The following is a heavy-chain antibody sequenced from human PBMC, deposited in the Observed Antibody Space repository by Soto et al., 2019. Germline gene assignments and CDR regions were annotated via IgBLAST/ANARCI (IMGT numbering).Heavy chain of an antibody. CDR1: GYTFTSYC. CDR3: ARDYGDYYFYY. J-gene: IGHJ4*02. CDR2: ISAYNGNT. D-gene: IGHD4-17*01. Sequence: GASVKVSCKASGYTFTSYCISWVRRAPGQGLEWMGWISAYNGNTNYAQKLQGRVTMTTDTSTGTAYMELRSLRSDDTAVYYCARDYGDYYFYYWGQGTLVTVAS. V-gene: IGHV1-18*01.